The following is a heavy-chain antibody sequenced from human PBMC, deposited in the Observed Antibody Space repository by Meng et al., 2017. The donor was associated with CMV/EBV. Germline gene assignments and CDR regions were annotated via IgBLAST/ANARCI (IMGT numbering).Heavy chain of an antibody. Sequence: GESLKISCAASGFTFDNYWMHWVRQAPGKGLVWVSRISGDGRSTTYADSVKGRFTTSRDNAKNTLYLQTNSLRAEDTAVYYCARGIVLIPAGVPDCWGQGTRVTVSS. CDR1: GFTFDNYW. J-gene: IGHJ4*02. CDR2: ISGDGRST. D-gene: IGHD2-2*02. CDR3: ARGIVLIPAGVPDC. V-gene: IGHV3-74*01.